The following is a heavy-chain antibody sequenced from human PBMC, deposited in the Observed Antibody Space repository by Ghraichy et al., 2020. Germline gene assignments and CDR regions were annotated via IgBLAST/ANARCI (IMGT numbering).Heavy chain of an antibody. CDR2: IYYSGST. Sequence: SETLSLTCTVSGGSISSSSYYWGWIRQPPGKGLEWIGSIYYSGSTYYNPSLKSRVTISVDTSKNQFSLKLSSVTAADTAVYYCARHPGGYIYLNNWFDPWGQGTLVTVSS. V-gene: IGHV4-39*01. CDR1: GGSISSSSYY. CDR3: ARHPGGYIYLNNWFDP. J-gene: IGHJ5*02. D-gene: IGHD3-22*01.